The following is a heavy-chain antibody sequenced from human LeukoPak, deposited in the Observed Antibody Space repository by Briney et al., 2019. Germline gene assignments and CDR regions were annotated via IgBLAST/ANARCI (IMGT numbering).Heavy chain of an antibody. Sequence: ASVKVSCKASGFTFTSSAVQWVRQARGQRLEWIGWIVVGSGNTNYAQKFQERVIITRDMSTSTAYMELSSLRSEDTAVYYCAADGRIVGVYRGAFDIWGQGTMVTVSS. CDR3: AADGRIVGVYRGAFDI. CDR1: GFTFTSSA. D-gene: IGHD1-26*01. V-gene: IGHV1-58*01. J-gene: IGHJ3*02. CDR2: IVVGSGNT.